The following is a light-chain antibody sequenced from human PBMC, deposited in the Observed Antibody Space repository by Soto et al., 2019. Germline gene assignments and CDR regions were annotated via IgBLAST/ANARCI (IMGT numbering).Light chain of an antibody. CDR1: ETISDW. J-gene: IGKJ1*01. Sequence: DIQMTQSPSTLSASVGDRVTITCRASETISDWLAWYQQKPGKAPKLLIYKASNLEPGVPPRFSGSGSGTEFTLTITSLQPDDFATYYCQQYNSYSRSFGQWTKVEI. CDR2: KAS. V-gene: IGKV1-5*03. CDR3: QQYNSYSRS.